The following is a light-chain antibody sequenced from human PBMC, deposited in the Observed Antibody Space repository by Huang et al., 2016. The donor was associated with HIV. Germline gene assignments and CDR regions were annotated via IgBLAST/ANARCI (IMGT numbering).Light chain of an antibody. CDR1: QTFLYSSNNETY. CDR2: GAS. J-gene: IGKJ4*01. CDR3: QQYYSTPT. Sequence: DIVMTQSPDSLAVALGERVTINCKSSQTFLYSSNNETYLAWYQQRPRHPPMLLIDGASARESGVPERFSGSGSETDFTLTISGLQAEDVAVYYCQQYYSTPTFGGGTKVEI. V-gene: IGKV4-1*01.